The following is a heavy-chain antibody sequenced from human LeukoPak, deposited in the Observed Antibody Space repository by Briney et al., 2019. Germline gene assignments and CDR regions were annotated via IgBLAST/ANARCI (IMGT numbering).Heavy chain of an antibody. CDR3: ARDGYYGSGSYYDFVY. D-gene: IGHD3-10*01. CDR1: GFTVSSNY. V-gene: IGHV3-53*01. Sequence: GGSLRLSCVASGFTVSSNYISWVRQAPGKGLEWVSVIYSGGSTYYADSVKGRFTISRDNSKNTLYLQMNSLRAEDTAVYYCARDGYYGSGSYYDFVYWGQGTLVTVSS. CDR2: IYSGGST. J-gene: IGHJ4*02.